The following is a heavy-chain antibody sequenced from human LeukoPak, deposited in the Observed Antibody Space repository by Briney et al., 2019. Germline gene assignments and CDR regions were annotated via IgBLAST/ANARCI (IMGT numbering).Heavy chain of an antibody. D-gene: IGHD3-10*01. Sequence: GGSLRLSCAASGFTFSSYSMNWVRQAPGKGLVWVSRINTDGSSATYADSVKGRFTISRDNAKNTLYLQMNILRAEDTGVYYCARNYYGSVDYWGQGTLVTVSS. CDR1: GFTFSSYS. V-gene: IGHV3-74*03. J-gene: IGHJ4*02. CDR3: ARNYYGSVDY. CDR2: INTDGSSA.